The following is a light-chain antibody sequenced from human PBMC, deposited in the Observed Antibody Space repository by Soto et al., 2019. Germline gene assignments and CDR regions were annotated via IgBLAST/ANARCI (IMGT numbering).Light chain of an antibody. J-gene: IGLJ1*01. Sequence: QSALTQPASVSGSPGQAITVSCSGTSSDIGAHNFVSWYQQHPGKAPKLIIYEVINRPSGVSDRFSGSKSGNTASLTISGLQSEDKADYYCNSYTTSNTFVFGSGTKVTVL. V-gene: IGLV2-14*03. CDR3: NSYTTSNTFV. CDR1: SSDIGAHNF. CDR2: EVI.